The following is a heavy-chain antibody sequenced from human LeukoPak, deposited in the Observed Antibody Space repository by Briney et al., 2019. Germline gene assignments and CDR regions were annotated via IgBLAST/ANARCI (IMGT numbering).Heavy chain of an antibody. CDR1: GGSFSGYY. D-gene: IGHD3-22*01. V-gene: IGHV4-34*01. Sequence: SETLSFTCAVYGGSFSGYYWSWIRQPPGKGLEWIGEINHSGSTNYNPSLKSRVTISVDTSKNQFSLKLSSVTAADTAVYYCARGGRYYDSSGYWFDPWGQGTLVTVSS. CDR3: ARGGRYYDSSGYWFDP. CDR2: INHSGST. J-gene: IGHJ5*02.